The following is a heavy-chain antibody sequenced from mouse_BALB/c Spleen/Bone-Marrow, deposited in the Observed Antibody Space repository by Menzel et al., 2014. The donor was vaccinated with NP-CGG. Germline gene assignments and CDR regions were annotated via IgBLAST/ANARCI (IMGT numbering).Heavy chain of an antibody. CDR1: GYTFTEYI. CDR3: ARHEDLDIRRRLGAMDY. J-gene: IGHJ4*01. Sequence: VQLQQSGAELVKPGASVKVACKASGYTFTEYIIHWIKQRSGQGLEWIGWFFPGSGFIKYNEKFKDKASLTADKSSSTVHMELSRLTSEDSAVYFCARHEDLDIRRRLGAMDYWGQGTSVTVSS. V-gene: IGHV1-62-2*01. CDR2: FFPGSGFI. D-gene: IGHD2-12*01.